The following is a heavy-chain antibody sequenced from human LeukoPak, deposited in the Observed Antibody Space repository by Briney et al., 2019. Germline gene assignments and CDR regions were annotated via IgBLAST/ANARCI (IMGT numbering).Heavy chain of an antibody. Sequence: SETLSLTCTVSGGSISGYYWSWIRQPPGKGLEWIGYIYYSGSTNYNPSLKSRVTISVDTSKNQFSLKLSSVTAADTAVYYCARSSEDYAEYFQHWGQGTLVTVSS. CDR2: IYYSGST. CDR1: GGSISGYY. D-gene: IGHD4-17*01. CDR3: ARSSEDYAEYFQH. V-gene: IGHV4-59*01. J-gene: IGHJ1*01.